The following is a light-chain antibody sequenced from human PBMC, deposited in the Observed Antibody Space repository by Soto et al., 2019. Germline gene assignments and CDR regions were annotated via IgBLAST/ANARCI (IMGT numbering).Light chain of an antibody. J-gene: IGLJ1*01. CDR3: SSYTSSTWV. CDR2: DVS. V-gene: IGLV2-14*01. Sequence: HSVLTKPASVNGAPGQSITISCTGTSSDVGGYNYVSWYQQHPGKAPKLMIYDVSNRPSGVSNRFSGSKSGNTASLTISGLQAEDEADYYCSSYTSSTWVFGTGTKVTVL. CDR1: SSDVGGYNY.